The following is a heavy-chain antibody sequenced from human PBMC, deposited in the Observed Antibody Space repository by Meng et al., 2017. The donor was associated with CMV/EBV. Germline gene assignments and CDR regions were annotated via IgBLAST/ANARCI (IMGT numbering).Heavy chain of an antibody. CDR1: GFTFSSYW. Sequence: GGSLRLSCAASGFTFSSYWMYWIRQAPGKGLEWVSYISSSGSTIYYADSVKGRFTISRDNAKNSLYLQMNSLRAEDTAVYYCARGRRGYSGYDFYDYWGQGTLVTVSS. J-gene: IGHJ4*02. CDR2: ISSSGSTI. CDR3: ARGRRGYSGYDFYDY. D-gene: IGHD5-12*01. V-gene: IGHV3-11*01.